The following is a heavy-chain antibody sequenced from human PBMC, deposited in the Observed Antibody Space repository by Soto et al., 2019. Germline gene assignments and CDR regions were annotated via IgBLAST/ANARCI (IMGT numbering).Heavy chain of an antibody. V-gene: IGHV3-7*01. CDR1: RFTFSGYW. CDR3: ARGARI. Sequence: EVQLVESGGDLVQPGGSLRLSCADSRFTFSGYWMYWVRQAPGKGLYWVANIKEDGSEKNYVDSVRGRFTISRDNAKNSLYLQMNSLRAEEPAVYYCARGARIWGQGTMVNVS. J-gene: IGHJ3*02. CDR2: IKEDGSEK.